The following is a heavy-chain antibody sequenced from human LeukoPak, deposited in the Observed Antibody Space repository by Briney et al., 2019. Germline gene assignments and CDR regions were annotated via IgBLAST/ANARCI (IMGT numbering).Heavy chain of an antibody. D-gene: IGHD1-26*01. V-gene: IGHV5-51*01. CDR2: IYPGDSDT. Sequence: GESLKISCQVSGYSFTNYWIGWVRQMPGKGLEWMGIIYPGDSDTRYSPSFQGQVTISPDKSISTTYLQWSSLKASDTAMYYCARIVGGPRDYYMDVWGKGTTVTVSS. CDR1: GYSFTNYW. J-gene: IGHJ6*03. CDR3: ARIVGGPRDYYMDV.